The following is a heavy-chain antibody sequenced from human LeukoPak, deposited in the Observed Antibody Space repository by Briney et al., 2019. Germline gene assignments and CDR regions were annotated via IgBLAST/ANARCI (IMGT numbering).Heavy chain of an antibody. CDR1: GFTFSSYE. V-gene: IGHV3-48*03. CDR2: ISSSGSTI. D-gene: IGHD3-9*01. Sequence: GGSLRLSCAASGFTFSSYEMNWVRQAPGKGLVWVSYISSSGSTIYYADSVKGRFTISRDNAKNSLYLQMNSLRADDTAVYYCARKMRILTGRDYWGQGTLVTVSS. CDR3: ARKMRILTGRDY. J-gene: IGHJ4*02.